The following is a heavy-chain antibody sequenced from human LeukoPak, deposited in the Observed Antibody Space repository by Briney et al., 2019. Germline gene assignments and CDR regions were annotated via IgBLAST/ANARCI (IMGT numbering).Heavy chain of an antibody. CDR3: ASTSSGWYVPLDY. J-gene: IGHJ4*02. CDR2: IYYSGST. D-gene: IGHD6-19*01. CDR1: GGSFSGYY. V-gene: IGHV4-59*01. Sequence: PSETLSLTCAVYGGSFSGYYWSWIRQPPGKGLEWIGYIYYSGSTNYNPSLKSRVTISVDTSKNQFSLKLSSVTAADTAVYYCASTSSGWYVPLDYWGQGTLVTVSS.